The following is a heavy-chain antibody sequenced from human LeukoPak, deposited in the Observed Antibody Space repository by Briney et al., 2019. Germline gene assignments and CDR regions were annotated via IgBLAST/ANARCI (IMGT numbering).Heavy chain of an antibody. J-gene: IGHJ4*02. V-gene: IGHV3-64*01. CDR2: IISNGGST. D-gene: IGHD3-22*01. CDR1: GFTFSSYA. CDR3: ARGGYYDNSGPPDY. Sequence: GGSLRLSCAASGFTFSSYAMHWVRQTPGKGLEYVTAIISNGGSTYYANSVKGRFTISRDNSKNTLYLQMGSLRAEDMAVYYCARGGYYDNSGPPDYWGQGTLVTVSS.